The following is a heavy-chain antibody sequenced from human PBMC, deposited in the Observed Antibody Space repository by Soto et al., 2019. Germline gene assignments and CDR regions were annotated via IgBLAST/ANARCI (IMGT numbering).Heavy chain of an antibody. CDR1: GFTFSNHG. CDR3: ARQDMVSYYFDS. J-gene: IGHJ4*02. CDR2: IWYDGSYK. Sequence: QVQLVESGGVVVQPGRSLRLSCAASGFTFSNHGMHWVRQAPGKGLEWVAVIWYDGSYKYYADSVKGRFTISRDNSKNTLYLQMNSLRAEDTALYYCARQDMVSYYFDSWGQGTLVTVSS. D-gene: IGHD2-8*01. V-gene: IGHV3-33*01.